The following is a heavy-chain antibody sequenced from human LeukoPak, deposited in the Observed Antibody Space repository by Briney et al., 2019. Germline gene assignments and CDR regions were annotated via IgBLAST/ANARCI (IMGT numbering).Heavy chain of an antibody. J-gene: IGHJ6*02. Sequence: GGSLRLSCAASGFTFSSYWMHWVRQAPGKGLVWVSRINSDGSSTSYADSVKGRFTISRDNAKNTLYLQMNSLRAEDTAVYYCARDYDFWSGYYTDYYYYYGMDVWGQGTTVTVPS. CDR1: GFTFSSYW. CDR2: INSDGSST. D-gene: IGHD3-3*01. V-gene: IGHV3-74*01. CDR3: ARDYDFWSGYYTDYYYYYGMDV.